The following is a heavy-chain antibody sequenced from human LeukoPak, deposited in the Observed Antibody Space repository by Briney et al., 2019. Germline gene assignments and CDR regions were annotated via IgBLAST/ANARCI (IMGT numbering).Heavy chain of an antibody. J-gene: IGHJ4*02. CDR3: ARSRRGGSYYVDYFDY. D-gene: IGHD1-26*01. Sequence: GGSLRLSCAASGFTFSSYDMHWVRQATGKGLEWVSAIGTAGDTYYPGSVKGRFTISRENAKNSLYLQMNSLRAGDTAVYYCARSRRGGSYYVDYFDYWGQGTLVTVSS. CDR2: IGTAGDT. V-gene: IGHV3-13*01. CDR1: GFTFSSYD.